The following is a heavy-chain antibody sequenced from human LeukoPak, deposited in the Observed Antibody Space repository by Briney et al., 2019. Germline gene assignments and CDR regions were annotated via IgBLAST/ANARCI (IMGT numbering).Heavy chain of an antibody. CDR2: INHSGST. Sequence: SETLSLTCAVYGVSFSGYYWSWIRQPPGKGLEWIGEINHSGSTNYNPSLKSRVTISVDTSKNQFSLKLSSVTAADTAVYYCARGDQIQLFDYWGQGTLVTVSS. J-gene: IGHJ4*02. CDR1: GVSFSGYY. D-gene: IGHD5-18*01. V-gene: IGHV4-34*01. CDR3: ARGDQIQLFDY.